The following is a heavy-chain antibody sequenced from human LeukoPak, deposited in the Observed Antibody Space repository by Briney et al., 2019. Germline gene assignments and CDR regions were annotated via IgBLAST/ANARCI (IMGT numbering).Heavy chain of an antibody. CDR2: ISAYNGNT. CDR3: ARDYYYDSSGYYYVNAFDI. Sequence: ASVKVSCKASGYTFTSYDINWVRQATGQGLEWMGWISAYNGNTNYAQKLQGRVTVTTDTSTSTAYMELRSLRSDDTAVYYCARDYYYDSSGYYYVNAFDIWGQGTMVTVSS. CDR1: GYTFTSYD. V-gene: IGHV1-18*01. D-gene: IGHD3-22*01. J-gene: IGHJ3*02.